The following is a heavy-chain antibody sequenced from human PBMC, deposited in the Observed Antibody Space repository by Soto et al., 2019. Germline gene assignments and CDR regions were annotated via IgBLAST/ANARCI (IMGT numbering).Heavy chain of an antibody. Sequence: GGSLRLSCAASGFTFSSYSMNWVRQAPGKGLEWVSYISSSSSTIYYADSVKGRFTISRDNAKNSLYLQMNSLRAEDTAVYYCARASRSMLEYCSGGSCYSRWFDPWGQGTLVTVSS. D-gene: IGHD2-15*01. V-gene: IGHV3-48*01. J-gene: IGHJ5*02. CDR2: ISSSSSTI. CDR3: ARASRSMLEYCSGGSCYSRWFDP. CDR1: GFTFSSYS.